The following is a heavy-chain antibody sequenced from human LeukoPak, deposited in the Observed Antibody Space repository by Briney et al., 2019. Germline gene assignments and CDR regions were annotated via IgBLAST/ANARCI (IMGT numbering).Heavy chain of an antibody. V-gene: IGHV4-59*01. D-gene: IGHD6-13*01. CDR3: ARDIAAAGSFDY. J-gene: IGHJ4*02. Sequence: PSETLSLTCTVSGGSISGYYWSWIRQPPGKGLEWIGYIYYSGSTSYNPSLKSRVTISVDTSKNQFSLKLSSVTAADTAVYYCARDIAAAGSFDYWGQGTLVTVSS. CDR2: IYYSGST. CDR1: GGSISGYY.